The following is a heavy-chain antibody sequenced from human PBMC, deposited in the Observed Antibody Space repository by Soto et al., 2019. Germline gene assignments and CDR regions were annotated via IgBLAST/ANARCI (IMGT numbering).Heavy chain of an antibody. CDR3: ARGDYYGSGRYGYGFDP. D-gene: IGHD3-10*01. CDR2: INAGNGNT. J-gene: IGHJ5*02. CDR1: GYSFTSYA. V-gene: IGHV1-3*01. Sequence: ASVKVSCKASGYSFTSYAMHWVRQAPGQRLEWMGWINAGNGNTKYSQKLQGRVTITRDTSASTAYMELSSLRSEDTAVYYCARGDYYGSGRYGYGFDPWGQGTLVTVSS.